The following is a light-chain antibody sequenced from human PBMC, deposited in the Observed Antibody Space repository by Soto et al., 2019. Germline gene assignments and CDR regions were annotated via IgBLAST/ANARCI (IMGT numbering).Light chain of an antibody. Sequence: EIVLTQSPGTLSLSPGEGATLSCRASESIRSNYLAWYQQKPGQAPRLLIYGISNRVTGIPDRFSGSGSGTDFTLTISRLEPEDFAVYYCQQYGGSPRYSFGQGTKLEI. J-gene: IGKJ2*03. CDR2: GIS. CDR1: ESIRSNY. V-gene: IGKV3-20*01. CDR3: QQYGGSPRYS.